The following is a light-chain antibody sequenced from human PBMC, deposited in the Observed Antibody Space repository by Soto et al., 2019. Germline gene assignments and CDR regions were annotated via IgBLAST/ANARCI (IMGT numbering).Light chain of an antibody. J-gene: IGKJ2*01. CDR1: QRITTY. V-gene: IGKV1-39*01. CDR3: QQTYSTPYT. CDR2: TSG. Sequence: IPMTQSPSSLSASVGDRVTITCRARQRITTYLNWYQQKPGNAPKLLITTSGTLQRGVPSRFTGSGSGTDFTLTITSLQREDFATYFCQQTYSTPYTFGLGTKLEIK.